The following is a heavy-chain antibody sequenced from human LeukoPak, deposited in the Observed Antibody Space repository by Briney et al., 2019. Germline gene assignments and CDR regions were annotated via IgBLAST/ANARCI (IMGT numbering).Heavy chain of an antibody. V-gene: IGHV4-30-4*01. Sequence: SETLSLTCTVSGGSISSGDYYWSWIRQPPGKGLEWIGYIYYSGSTYYNPSLKSRVTISVDTSKNQFSLKLSSVTAADTAVYYCASLTMVVTRDFQHWGQGTLVTVSS. J-gene: IGHJ1*01. D-gene: IGHD4/OR15-4a*01. CDR3: ASLTMVVTRDFQH. CDR2: IYYSGST. CDR1: GGSISSGDYY.